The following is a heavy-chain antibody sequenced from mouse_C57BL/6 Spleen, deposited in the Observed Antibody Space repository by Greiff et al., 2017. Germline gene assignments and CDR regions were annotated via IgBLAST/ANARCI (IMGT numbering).Heavy chain of an antibody. J-gene: IGHJ4*01. CDR3: ACYGSSRPYAMDY. CDR1: GYTFTSYW. D-gene: IGHD1-1*01. V-gene: IGHV1-50*01. CDR2: IDPSDSDT. Sequence: QVQLKQPGAELVKPGASVKLSCKASGYTFTSYWMQWVKQRPGQGLEWIGEIDPSDSDTNYNQKFKGKATLTVDTSSSTAYMQLSSLTSEDSAVYYCACYGSSRPYAMDYWGQGTSVTVSS.